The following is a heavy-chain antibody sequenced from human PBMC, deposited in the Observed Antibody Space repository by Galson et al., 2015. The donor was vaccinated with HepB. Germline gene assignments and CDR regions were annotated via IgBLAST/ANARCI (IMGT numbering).Heavy chain of an antibody. CDR3: ARDLGGSGWGKYYYYGIDV. CDR2: INAGNGNT. CDR1: GYTFTSYA. V-gene: IGHV1-3*01. J-gene: IGHJ6*04. Sequence: SVKVSCKASGYTFTSYAMHWVRQAPGQRLEWMGWINAGNGNTKYSQKFQGRVTITRDTSASTAYMELSSLRSEDTAVYYCARDLGGSGWGKYYYYGIDVWGKGTTVIVSS. D-gene: IGHD6-19*01.